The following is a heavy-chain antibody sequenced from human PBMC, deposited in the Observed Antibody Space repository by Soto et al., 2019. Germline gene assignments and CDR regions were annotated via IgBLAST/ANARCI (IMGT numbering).Heavy chain of an antibody. CDR3: ARLPSLPYDFWSGYFPYGMDV. D-gene: IGHD3-3*01. J-gene: IGHJ6*02. CDR2: ISAYNGNT. CDR1: GYTFTSYG. V-gene: IGHV1-18*01. Sequence: ASVKVSCKASGYTFTSYGISWVRQAPGQGLEWMGWISAYNGNTNYAQKLQGRVTMTTDTSTSTAYMELRSLRSDDTAVYYCARLPSLPYDFWSGYFPYGMDVWGQGTTVTVSS.